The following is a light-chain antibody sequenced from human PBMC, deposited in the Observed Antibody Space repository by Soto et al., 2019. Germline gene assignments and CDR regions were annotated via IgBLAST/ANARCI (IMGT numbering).Light chain of an antibody. CDR2: KVS. CDR3: MQATQFPIT. J-gene: IGKJ4*01. V-gene: IGKV2-24*01. CDR1: RSLVHRNGNTY. Sequence: DIVLTQTPLSSPVTPGQPASISCKSGRSLVHRNGNTYLSWLLQRPGQPPRLLIYKVSNRLSGVPDRFSGSGAGTDFTLNISRVEAEDVGVYYCMQATQFPITFGGGTKVDIK.